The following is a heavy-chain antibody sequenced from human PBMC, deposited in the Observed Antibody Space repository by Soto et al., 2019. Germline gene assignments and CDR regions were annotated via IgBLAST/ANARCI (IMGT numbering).Heavy chain of an antibody. CDR2: IYYSGST. CDR1: GGSISSGGYY. Sequence: SETLSLACTVSGGSISSGGYYWSWIRQHPGKGLEWIGYIYYSGSTYYNPSLKSRVTISVDTSKNQFSLKLSSVTAADTAVYYCARDTGRAYYDFWRGPFAIWGQGTVVTVSS. CDR3: ARDTGRAYYDFWRGPFAI. J-gene: IGHJ3*02. V-gene: IGHV4-31*03. D-gene: IGHD3-3*01.